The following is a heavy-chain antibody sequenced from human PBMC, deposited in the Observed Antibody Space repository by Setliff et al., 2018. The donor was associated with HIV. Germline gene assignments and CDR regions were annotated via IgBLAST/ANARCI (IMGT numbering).Heavy chain of an antibody. V-gene: IGHV4-34*01. CDR2: INHSGST. CDR1: GGSFSGYY. J-gene: IGHJ5*02. CDR3: ARVWSYGSGSLSP. D-gene: IGHD3-10*01. Sequence: PSETLSLTCAVYGGSFSGYYWSWIRQPPGKGLEWIGEINHSGSTNYNPSLKSRVTISVDTSKNQFSLKLSSVTAAGTAVYYCARVWSYGSGSLSPWGQGTQVTVSS.